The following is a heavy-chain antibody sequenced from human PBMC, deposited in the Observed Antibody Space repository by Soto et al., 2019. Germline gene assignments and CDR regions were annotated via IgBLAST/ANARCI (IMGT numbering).Heavy chain of an antibody. V-gene: IGHV4-30-4*01. CDR1: GDSITNDDYH. Sequence: QVQLQESGPGLVKPSQTLSLTCTVSGDSITNDDYHWNWIRQSPGKGLEWLAYIYYSGSTYYNPSLKSRLSLSVDTSNNRFSLNLTSVTAADSAVYYCARSSYYYDRFSFDYWGQGSLVTVSS. CDR3: ARSSYYYDRFSFDY. D-gene: IGHD3-22*01. J-gene: IGHJ4*02. CDR2: IYYSGST.